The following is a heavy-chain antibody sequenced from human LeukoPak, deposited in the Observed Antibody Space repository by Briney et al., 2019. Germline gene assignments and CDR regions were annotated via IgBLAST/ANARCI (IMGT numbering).Heavy chain of an antibody. D-gene: IGHD1-26*01. Sequence: SGPTLVNPTQTLTLTCTFSGFSLKSYGVGVGWIRQPPGKALEWLALLYWNDDKAYSPPLKSRLTITDDTSKNEVVLTLSDMDPVDTATYYCARRLSTLGSAFDVWGQGTLVTVSS. CDR1: GFSLKSYGVG. J-gene: IGHJ3*01. V-gene: IGHV2-5*01. CDR2: LYWNDDK. CDR3: ARRLSTLGSAFDV.